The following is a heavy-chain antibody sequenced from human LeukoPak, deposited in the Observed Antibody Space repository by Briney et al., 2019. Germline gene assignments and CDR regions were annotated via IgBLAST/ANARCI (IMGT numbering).Heavy chain of an antibody. CDR1: GFTFSSYG. Sequence: PGGSLRLSCAASGFTFSSYGMHWVRQAPGKGLEWVAVIWYDGSNKYYADSVKVRFTISRDNSKNTLYLQMNSLRAEDTAVYYCARDRQIAVAGSFDYWGQGTLVTVSS. V-gene: IGHV3-33*01. D-gene: IGHD6-19*01. CDR2: IWYDGSNK. CDR3: ARDRQIAVAGSFDY. J-gene: IGHJ4*02.